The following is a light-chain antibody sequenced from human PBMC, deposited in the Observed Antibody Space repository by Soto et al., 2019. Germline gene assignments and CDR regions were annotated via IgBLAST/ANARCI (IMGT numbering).Light chain of an antibody. CDR3: QQSYITPLT. Sequence: DSQMTQSPTSLFASVGDRVTITCRARQSINTYLNWYQQKPGKAPTLLIYSTSSLQSGVPSRFSGSGSGTDFTLTISNLQPEDVATYFCQQSYITPLTFGGGTKVEIK. V-gene: IGKV1-39*01. CDR2: STS. J-gene: IGKJ4*01. CDR1: QSINTY.